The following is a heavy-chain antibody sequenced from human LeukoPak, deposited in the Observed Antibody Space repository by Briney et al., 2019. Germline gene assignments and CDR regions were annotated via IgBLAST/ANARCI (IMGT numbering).Heavy chain of an antibody. D-gene: IGHD5-24*01. V-gene: IGHV4-61*02. J-gene: IGHJ4*02. Sequence: SQTLSLTCTVSGGSISSGSHYWSWIRRPAGKGLEWIGRIYSSGTTDYNPSLRSRLTISVDTSKNQFSLNLSSVTAADTAVYYCARLDGYNQIFDYWGQGALVTVSS. CDR3: ARLDGYNQIFDY. CDR2: IYSSGTT. CDR1: GGSISSGSHY.